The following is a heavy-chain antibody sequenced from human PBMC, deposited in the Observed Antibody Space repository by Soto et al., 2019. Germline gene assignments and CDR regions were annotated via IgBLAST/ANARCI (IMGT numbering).Heavy chain of an antibody. Sequence: QVQLVQSGAEVKKPGSSVKVSCKASGGTFSSYAISWVRQAPGQGLEWMGGIIPIFGTANYAQKFQGRVTITADESTSTAYMELSSLRSEDTAVSYCARGVDTAMAYRRWYFDLWGRGTLVTVSS. CDR1: GGTFSSYA. CDR3: ARGVDTAMAYRRWYFDL. V-gene: IGHV1-69*01. CDR2: IIPIFGTA. J-gene: IGHJ2*01. D-gene: IGHD5-18*01.